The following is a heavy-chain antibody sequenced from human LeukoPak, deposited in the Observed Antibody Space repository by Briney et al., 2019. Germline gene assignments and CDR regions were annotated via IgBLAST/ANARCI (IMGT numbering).Heavy chain of an antibody. CDR1: GGSFSGYY. CDR2: INHSGST. J-gene: IGHJ4*02. CDR3: ARLASTTGMHFDY. D-gene: IGHD4-11*01. V-gene: IGHV4-34*01. Sequence: SETLSLTCAVYGGSFSGYYWSWIRQPPGKGLEWIGEINHSGSTNYNPSLKSRVTISVDTSKNQFSLKLSSVTAADTAVYYCARLASTTGMHFDYWGQGTLVTVSS.